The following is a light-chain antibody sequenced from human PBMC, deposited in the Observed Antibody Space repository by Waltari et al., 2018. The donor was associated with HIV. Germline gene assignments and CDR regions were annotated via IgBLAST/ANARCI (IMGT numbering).Light chain of an antibody. Sequence: EIVLTQSPATLSLSPGERATLSCRASQSVSTYLAWYQQRPGQAPRLLIYGASNRATGIPVRFSGSGSGTDFTLTISSLEPEDFATYYCQQYNSSWTFGQGTKVEIK. CDR2: GAS. J-gene: IGKJ1*01. V-gene: IGKV3-11*01. CDR1: QSVSTY. CDR3: QQYNSSWT.